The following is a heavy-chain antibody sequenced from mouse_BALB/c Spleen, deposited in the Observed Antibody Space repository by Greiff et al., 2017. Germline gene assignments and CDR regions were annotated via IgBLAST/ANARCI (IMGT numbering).Heavy chain of an antibody. V-gene: IGHV1S137*01. D-gene: IGHD2-4*01. J-gene: IGHJ4*01. CDR2: ISTYYGDA. CDR3: ARSDYDFYAMNY. Sequence: VQLQQSGAELVRPGVSVKISCKGSGYTFTDYAMHWVKQSHAKSLEWIGVISTYYGDASYNQKFKGKATMTVDKSSSTAYMELARLTSEDSAIYYCARSDYDFYAMNYWGQGTSVTVSS. CDR1: GYTFTDYA.